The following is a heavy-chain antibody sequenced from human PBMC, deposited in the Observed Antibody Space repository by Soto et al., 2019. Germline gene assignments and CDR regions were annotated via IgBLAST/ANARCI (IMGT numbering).Heavy chain of an antibody. J-gene: IGHJ5*02. CDR1: GGSISSGTYY. CDR2: LYYTGRT. CDR3: ARRLARGVIGWFDP. Sequence: ETLSLTCTVSGGSISSGTYYWGWIRQPPGKGLEWIGSLYYTGRTYYSPSLKSRVTISVDTSKNHFSLNLTSVTAADTAVYYCARRLARGVIGWFDPWGQGTLVTVSS. V-gene: IGHV4-39*02. D-gene: IGHD3-10*01.